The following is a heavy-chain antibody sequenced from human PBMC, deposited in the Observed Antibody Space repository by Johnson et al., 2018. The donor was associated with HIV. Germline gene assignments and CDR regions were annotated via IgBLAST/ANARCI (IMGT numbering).Heavy chain of an antibody. CDR3: ARVWGGSYYSNAFDI. Sequence: VQLVESGGGVVRPGGSLRLSCAASGFTFDDYGMTWVRQAPGKGLEWVSGINWNGGSTGYADSVKGRFTISRDDAKNSLYLQMNSLRAEDTALYYCARVWGGSYYSNAFDIWGQGTMVTVSS. CDR2: INWNGGST. J-gene: IGHJ3*02. CDR1: GFTFDDYG. V-gene: IGHV3-20*04. D-gene: IGHD1-26*01.